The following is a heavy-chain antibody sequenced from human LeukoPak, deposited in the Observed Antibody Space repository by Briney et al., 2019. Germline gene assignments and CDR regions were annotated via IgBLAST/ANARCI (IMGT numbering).Heavy chain of an antibody. CDR3: ARDQIPYYYDSSGYYGISD. D-gene: IGHD3-22*01. Sequence: ASVKVPCKASGYTFTSYGISWVRQAPGQGLEWMGWISAYNGNTNYAQKLQGRVTMTTDTSTSTAYMELRSLRSDDTAVYYCARDQIPYYYDSSGYYGISDWGQGTLVTVSS. CDR1: GYTFTSYG. V-gene: IGHV1-18*01. J-gene: IGHJ4*02. CDR2: ISAYNGNT.